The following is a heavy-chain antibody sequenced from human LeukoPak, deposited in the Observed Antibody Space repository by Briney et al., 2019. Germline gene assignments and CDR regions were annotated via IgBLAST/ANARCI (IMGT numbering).Heavy chain of an antibody. CDR3: ARLSSGAGGDFDC. D-gene: IGHD6-19*01. V-gene: IGHV6-1*01. Sequence: SQTLSLTCAISGDSVSSSSAAWNWVRQSPSRGLEWLGRTYYRSKWYNNYALSVKSRITIKPDTSKNQFSLQLNSVTPEDTAVYYCARLSSGAGGDFDCWGQGTLATVSS. CDR2: TYYRSKWYN. J-gene: IGHJ4*02. CDR1: GDSVSSSSAA.